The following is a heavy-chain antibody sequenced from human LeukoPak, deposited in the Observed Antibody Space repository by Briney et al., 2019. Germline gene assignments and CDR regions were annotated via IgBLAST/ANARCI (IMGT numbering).Heavy chain of an antibody. Sequence: SETLSLTCTVSGDPINSYYWSWIRQPPGKGLEWIGHIYYSGSTNYNPSLKSRVTISIDTSKNQFSLKLSSVTAADTAVYYCAGTAYARFFDLWGRGTLVTVSS. V-gene: IGHV4-59*01. J-gene: IGHJ2*01. CDR3: AGTAYARFFDL. D-gene: IGHD2-21*01. CDR2: IYYSGST. CDR1: GDPINSYY.